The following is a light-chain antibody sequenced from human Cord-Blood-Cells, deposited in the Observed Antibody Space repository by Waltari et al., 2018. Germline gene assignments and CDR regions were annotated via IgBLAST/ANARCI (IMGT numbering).Light chain of an antibody. CDR2: EVS. J-gene: IGLJ1*01. Sequence: QSALTQPASVSGSPGQSITIPCTGTSSDVGGYNYVSCYQQHPGKAPKLMIYEVSNRPSGVSNRFSGSKSGNTASLTISGLQAEDEADYYCSSYTSSSTHYVFGTGTKVTVL. V-gene: IGLV2-14*01. CDR3: SSYTSSSTHYV. CDR1: SSDVGGYNY.